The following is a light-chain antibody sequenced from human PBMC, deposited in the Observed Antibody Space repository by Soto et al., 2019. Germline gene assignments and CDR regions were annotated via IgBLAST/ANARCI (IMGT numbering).Light chain of an antibody. CDR1: QSVSNN. CDR3: QQYNNWPPLT. J-gene: IGKJ4*01. CDR2: SAS. Sequence: EIVMTQSPATLSVSPGERATLSCRASQSVSNNLAWYQQKPGQAPRLLIYSASTRATGIPAKFSGSGSGTEFTLTISSLQSEDFAVYYCQQYNNWPPLTFGGGTKVEIK. V-gene: IGKV3-15*01.